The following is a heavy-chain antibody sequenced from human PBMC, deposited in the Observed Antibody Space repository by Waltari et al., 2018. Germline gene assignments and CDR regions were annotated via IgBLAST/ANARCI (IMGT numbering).Heavy chain of an antibody. Sequence: QVQLQESGPGLVKPSETLSLTCTVSGGSISSYYWSWIRQPPGKGLEWIGYIYYSGSTNYNPSLKSRVTISVDTSKNQFSLKLSSVTAADTAVYYCARSGGYYYDSSGYLCYFDYWGQGTLVTVSS. J-gene: IGHJ4*02. CDR2: IYYSGST. V-gene: IGHV4-59*01. D-gene: IGHD3-22*01. CDR1: GGSISSYY. CDR3: ARSGGYYYDSSGYLCYFDY.